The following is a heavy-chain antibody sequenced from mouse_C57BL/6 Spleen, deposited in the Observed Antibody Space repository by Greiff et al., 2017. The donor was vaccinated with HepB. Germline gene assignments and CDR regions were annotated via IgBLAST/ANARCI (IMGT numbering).Heavy chain of an antibody. CDR3: ARSNYGSSFGDY. D-gene: IGHD1-1*01. CDR1: GFSLSTSGMG. CDR2: SYWDDDK. V-gene: IGHV8-12*01. Sequence: QVTLKESGPGILQSSQTLSLSCSFSGFSLSTSGMGVSWIRQPSGKGLEWLAHSYWDDDKRYNPSLKSRLTISKDTSRNQVFLKITSVDTADTAAYYCARSNYGSSFGDYWGQGTTLTVSS. J-gene: IGHJ2*01.